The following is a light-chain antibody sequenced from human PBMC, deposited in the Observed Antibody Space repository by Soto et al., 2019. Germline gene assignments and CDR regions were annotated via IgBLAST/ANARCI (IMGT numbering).Light chain of an antibody. V-gene: IGKV3-20*01. CDR3: HQYASSVT. CDR2: GAS. Sequence: EILLTQSPDSLSLSPGDRATLSCRASQSFSSTFFAWYQQKPGQAPRLLIYGASSRATGIPDRFSGSGFWTDMTLTISTLEVEDFAVYYGHQYASSVTFGQGTKVEIK. CDR1: QSFSSTF. J-gene: IGKJ1*01.